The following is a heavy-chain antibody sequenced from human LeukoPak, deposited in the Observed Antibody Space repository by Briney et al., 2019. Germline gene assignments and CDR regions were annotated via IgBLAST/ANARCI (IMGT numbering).Heavy chain of an antibody. V-gene: IGHV3-30*18. CDR1: GFTFSSYG. Sequence: GGSLRLSCAASGFTFSSYGFHWVRQAPGKGLEWVAVISYDGSNKYYADSVKGRFTISRDNSKNTLYLQMNSLRAEDTAVYYCAKSRLPGEGGFDYWGQGTLVTVSS. J-gene: IGHJ4*02. D-gene: IGHD3-10*01. CDR2: ISYDGSNK. CDR3: AKSRLPGEGGFDY.